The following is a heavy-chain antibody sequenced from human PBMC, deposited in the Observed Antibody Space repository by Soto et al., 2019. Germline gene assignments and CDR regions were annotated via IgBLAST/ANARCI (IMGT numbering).Heavy chain of an antibody. CDR2: IYSGGST. J-gene: IGHJ4*02. Sequence: GGSLRLSCAAYGLTISSKYMSWVRQAPGKGLEWVSVIYSGGSTYYADSVKGRFTVSRDNSKNTLYLQMNTVRAEDTAVYYCARDGIGEYCRSASCHFWGQGTSVTVSS. V-gene: IGHV3-66*01. CDR1: GLTISSKY. D-gene: IGHD2-2*01. CDR3: ARDGIGEYCRSASCHF.